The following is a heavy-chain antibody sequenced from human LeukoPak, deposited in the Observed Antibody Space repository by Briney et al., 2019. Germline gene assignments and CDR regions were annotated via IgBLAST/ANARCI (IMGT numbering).Heavy chain of an antibody. Sequence: PGGSLRLSCAASGFTFSSYWMHWVRQAPGKGLVWVSRINSDGSSISYADSVKGRFTISRDNAKNTLYLQMNSLRVEDTALYYCAKAPYPGYSSGWFNYWGQGTLVTVSS. D-gene: IGHD6-19*01. CDR2: INSDGSSI. V-gene: IGHV3-74*01. CDR1: GFTFSSYW. J-gene: IGHJ4*02. CDR3: AKAPYPGYSSGWFNY.